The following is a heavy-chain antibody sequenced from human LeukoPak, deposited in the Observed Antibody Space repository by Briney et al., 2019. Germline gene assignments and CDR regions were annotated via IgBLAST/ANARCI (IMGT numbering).Heavy chain of an antibody. V-gene: IGHV1-2*06. Sequence: GASVKVSCKASGYTSTGYYMHWVRQAPGQGLEWMGRINPNSGGTNYAQKFQGRVTMTRDTSISTAYMELSRLRSDDTAVYYCARDSVVLGRSSGQLAGCGYWGQGTLVTVSS. CDR3: ARDSVVLGRSSGQLAGCGY. CDR1: GYTSTGYY. D-gene: IGHD3-10*01. J-gene: IGHJ4*02. CDR2: INPNSGGT.